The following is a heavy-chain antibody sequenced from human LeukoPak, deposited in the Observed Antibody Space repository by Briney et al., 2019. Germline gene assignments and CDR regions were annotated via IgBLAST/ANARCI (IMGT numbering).Heavy chain of an antibody. Sequence: PGGSLRLSCAASGFTFSDYYMSWIRQDPGKGLEWFSYISKSGTTIYYADSVKGRFTISRDNAKNSLYLQINSLRAEDTAVYYCARVKGSYSVDYWGQGTLVTVSS. D-gene: IGHD1-26*01. CDR3: ARVKGSYSVDY. CDR1: GFTFSDYY. V-gene: IGHV3-11*01. CDR2: ISKSGTTI. J-gene: IGHJ4*02.